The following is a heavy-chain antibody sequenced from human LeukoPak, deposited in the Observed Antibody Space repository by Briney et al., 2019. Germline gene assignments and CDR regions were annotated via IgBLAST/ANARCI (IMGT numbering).Heavy chain of an antibody. J-gene: IGHJ6*03. CDR2: IKQDGSEK. V-gene: IGHV3-7*01. CDR3: ARDGLRFLEWLLYFHFYYYYYYMDV. Sequence: PGGTLRLSCAASGFTFSSYWMSWVRQAPGKGLEWVANIKQDGSEKYYVDSVKGRFTISRDNAKNSLYLQMNSLRAEDTAVYYCARDGLRFLEWLLYFHFYYYYYYMDVWGKGTTVTVSS. D-gene: IGHD3-3*01. CDR1: GFTFSSYW.